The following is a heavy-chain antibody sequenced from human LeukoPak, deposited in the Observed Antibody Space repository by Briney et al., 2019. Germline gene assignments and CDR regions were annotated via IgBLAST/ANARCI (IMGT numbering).Heavy chain of an antibody. Sequence: GGSLRLSCAASGFTFSSYAMHWVRQAPGKGLEWVAVISYDGSNKYYADSVKGRFTISRDNSKNTLYLQMNSLRAEDTAVYYCARDIYGDYDSSGYCAYWGQGTLVTVSS. D-gene: IGHD3-22*01. CDR3: ARDIYGDYDSSGYCAY. V-gene: IGHV3-30-3*01. J-gene: IGHJ4*02. CDR2: ISYDGSNK. CDR1: GFTFSSYA.